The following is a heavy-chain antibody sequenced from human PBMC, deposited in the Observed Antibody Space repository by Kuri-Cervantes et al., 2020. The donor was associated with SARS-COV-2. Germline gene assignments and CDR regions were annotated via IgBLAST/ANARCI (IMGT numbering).Heavy chain of an antibody. J-gene: IGHJ2*01. Sequence: SQTLSLTCAVYGGSFSHFYWSWIRQPPGKGLEWIGELDHSGRANYNPSLKSRVTISVDRSRNQFPLKLSSVTAADTAVYYCASYSSSWYPGLWGRGTLVTVSS. D-gene: IGHD6-13*01. V-gene: IGHV4-34*01. CDR3: ASYSSSWYPGL. CDR1: GGSFSHFY. CDR2: LDHSGRA.